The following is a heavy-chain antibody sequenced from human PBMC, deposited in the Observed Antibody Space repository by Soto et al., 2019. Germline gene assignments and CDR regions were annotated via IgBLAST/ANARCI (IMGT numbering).Heavy chain of an antibody. CDR2: VYSGGST. D-gene: IGHD4-17*01. CDR1: GFDVNSHF. CDR3: AKSPNYGDENYFDL. Sequence: GGSLRLSCAISGFDVNSHFMSWVRQAPGKGLEWVSVVYSGGSTYYSDSVRGRFTISRDNSRNTLSLQMNSLKVDDTAVYFCAKSPNYGDENYFDLWGQGTLVTVSS. J-gene: IGHJ5*02. V-gene: IGHV3-66*01.